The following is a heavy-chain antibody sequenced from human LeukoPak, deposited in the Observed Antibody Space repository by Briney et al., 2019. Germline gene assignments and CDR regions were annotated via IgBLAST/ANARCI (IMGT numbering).Heavy chain of an antibody. CDR1: GFTFSSYW. Sequence: GGSLRLSCAASGFTFSSYWMSWVRQAPGKGLEWVSLISGDGGSTYYADSVKGRFTISRDNSKNSLYLQMNSLRTEDTALYYCAKATVDTAMPDGYWGQGTLVTVSS. D-gene: IGHD5-18*01. CDR3: AKATVDTAMPDGY. CDR2: ISGDGGST. V-gene: IGHV3-43*02. J-gene: IGHJ4*02.